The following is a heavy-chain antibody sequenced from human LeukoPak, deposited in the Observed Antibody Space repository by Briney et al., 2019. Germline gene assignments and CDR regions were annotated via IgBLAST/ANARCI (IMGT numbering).Heavy chain of an antibody. D-gene: IGHD5-24*01. CDR1: GFTFSSYS. CDR3: ARDGVRDGLYFDY. J-gene: IGHJ4*02. CDR2: INQDGSEK. Sequence: PGGSLRLSCAASGFTFSSYSMNWVRQAPGKGLEWVANINQDGSEKQYVDSVKGRFTISRDNAKNSLYLQMNSLRAEDTAVYYCARDGVRDGLYFDYWGQGTLVTASS. V-gene: IGHV3-7*01.